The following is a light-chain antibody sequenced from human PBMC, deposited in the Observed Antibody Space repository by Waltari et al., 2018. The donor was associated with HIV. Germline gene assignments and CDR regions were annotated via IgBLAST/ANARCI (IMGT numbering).Light chain of an antibody. V-gene: IGKV1-39*01. J-gene: IGKJ4*01. CDR1: QSINKY. Sequence: DIQMTQSPSSLSASVGDRITITCRASQSINKYLNWYQQKQGKSPKLLIYAASSLQSGVPSRFSGSGSATDFTLTISSLQFEDFATYFCQQSYSSPLTFGGGTKVEIK. CDR2: AAS. CDR3: QQSYSSPLT.